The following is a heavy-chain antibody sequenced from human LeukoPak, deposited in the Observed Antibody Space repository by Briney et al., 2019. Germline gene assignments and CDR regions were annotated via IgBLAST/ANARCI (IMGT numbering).Heavy chain of an antibody. D-gene: IGHD5-12*01. CDR2: TYYIGST. Sequence: SETLSLTCTVSGGSIGSYYWSWLRQPPGERLEWIGYTYYIGSTNYNPSLSSRVIMSVDRSKNQFSLKLRSVTAADTAVYYCAKDRTRLRSVRSAGGGDFDYWGQGTLVTVSS. CDR3: AKDRTRLRSVRSAGGGDFDY. CDR1: GGSIGSYY. V-gene: IGHV4-59*12. J-gene: IGHJ4*02.